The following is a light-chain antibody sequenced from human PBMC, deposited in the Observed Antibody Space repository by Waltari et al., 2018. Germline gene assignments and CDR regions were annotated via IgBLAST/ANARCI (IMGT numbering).Light chain of an antibody. J-gene: IGKJ4*01. CDR3: QHYDGSAVT. CDR2: GTS. Sequence: DIVLTQSPGTLSLSPGERATLSCRASQSVSSISFTWYQQRPGQAPRLLIYGTSSRATDIPDRFSGSGSGTDSTLTISRLEPEDFAVYFCQHYDGSAVTFGGGTKVEIK. V-gene: IGKV3-20*01. CDR1: QSVSSIS.